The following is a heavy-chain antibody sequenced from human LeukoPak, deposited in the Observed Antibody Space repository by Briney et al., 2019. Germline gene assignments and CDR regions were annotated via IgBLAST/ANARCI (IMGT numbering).Heavy chain of an antibody. J-gene: IGHJ4*02. Sequence: SVKVSCKASGYTFTSYTISWGRQAPGQGLEWMGRIIPILGIANYAQKFQGRVTITADKSTSTAYMELSSLRSEDTAVYYCATRYSSGWYYFDYWGQGALVTVSS. D-gene: IGHD6-19*01. CDR3: ATRYSSGWYYFDY. CDR1: GYTFTSYT. V-gene: IGHV1-69*02. CDR2: IIPILGIA.